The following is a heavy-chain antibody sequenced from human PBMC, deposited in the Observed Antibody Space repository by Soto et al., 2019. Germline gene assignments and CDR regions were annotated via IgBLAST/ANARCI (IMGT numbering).Heavy chain of an antibody. CDR2: ISGNGDVT. V-gene: IGHV3-64D*06. D-gene: IGHD3-22*01. Sequence: PGGSLRLSCSASGFTFSNYAMHWVRQAPGKGLEFVSIISGNGDVTYYADSVKGRFTISRDNSRNTLFLQMRSLRAEDTAVYYCVRAYYDSSGYYLYFDSWGQGTLVTVYS. CDR1: GFTFSNYA. CDR3: VRAYYDSSGYYLYFDS. J-gene: IGHJ4*02.